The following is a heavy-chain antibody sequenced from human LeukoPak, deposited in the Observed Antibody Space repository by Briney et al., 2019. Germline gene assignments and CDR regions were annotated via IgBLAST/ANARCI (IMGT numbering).Heavy chain of an antibody. CDR3: AREVNLAAASGAFDI. Sequence: SETLSLTCTVSGGSISSYYWSWIRQPPGKGLEWIGYIYYSGSTNYNPSLKSRVTISVDTSKNQFSLKLSSVTAADTAVYYCAREVNLAAASGAFDIWGQGTMVTVSS. D-gene: IGHD6-13*01. V-gene: IGHV4-59*01. CDR1: GGSISSYY. CDR2: IYYSGST. J-gene: IGHJ3*02.